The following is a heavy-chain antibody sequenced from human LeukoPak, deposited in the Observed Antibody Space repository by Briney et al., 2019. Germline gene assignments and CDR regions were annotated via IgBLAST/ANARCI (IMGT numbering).Heavy chain of an antibody. D-gene: IGHD6-13*01. V-gene: IGHV3-33*01. CDR1: GFTFSSYG. J-gene: IGHJ4*02. Sequence: PGGSLRLSCAASGFTFSSYGMHWVRQAPGKGLEWVAVIWYDGSNKYYADSVKGRFTISRDNSKNTLYLQMNSLRAEDTAVYYCARDGIAAAGTGVFDYWGQGTLVTVSS. CDR2: IWYDGSNK. CDR3: ARDGIAAAGTGVFDY.